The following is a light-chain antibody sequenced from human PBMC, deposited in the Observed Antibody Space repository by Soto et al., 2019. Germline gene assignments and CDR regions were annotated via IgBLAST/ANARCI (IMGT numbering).Light chain of an antibody. CDR2: GAS. V-gene: IGKV1-9*01. J-gene: IGKJ4*01. CDR3: QQLNRFPLT. CDR1: QVISSY. Sequence: IQLTQSPSSLSASIGDRVTITCRASQVISSYLAWYQQKPGNAPQLLIYGASTLQSGVPSRFSGSGSGTDFTLTISSLQPEDFATYYCQQLNRFPLTFGGGTKVEIK.